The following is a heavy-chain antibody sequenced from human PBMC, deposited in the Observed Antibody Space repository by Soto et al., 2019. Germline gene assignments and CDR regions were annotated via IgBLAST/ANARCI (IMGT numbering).Heavy chain of an antibody. CDR1: GFPFSKYG. Sequence: HPGGSLRLSCAASGFPFSKYGMHWVRQAPGKGLEWVAVIWYDGSNKYYADSVKGRFTISRDNSKNTLYLQTNSLRVEDTAVYYCARDGPRGIPNYGMDVWGQGTTVTVSS. J-gene: IGHJ6*02. V-gene: IGHV3-33*01. CDR2: IWYDGSNK. D-gene: IGHD6-13*01. CDR3: ARDGPRGIPNYGMDV.